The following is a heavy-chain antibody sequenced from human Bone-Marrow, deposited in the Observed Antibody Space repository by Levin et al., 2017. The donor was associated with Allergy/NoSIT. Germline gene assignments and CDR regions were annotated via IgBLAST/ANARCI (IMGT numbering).Heavy chain of an antibody. CDR2: INPNSGGT. D-gene: IGHD1-26*01. V-gene: IGHV1-2*02. CDR3: ARDNAGGGQGATWYNWFDP. J-gene: IGHJ5*02. CDR1: GYTFTGYY. Sequence: ASVKVSCKASGYTFTGYYMHWVRQAPGQGLEWMGWINPNSGGTNYAQKFQGRVTMTRDTSISTAYMELSRLRSDDTAMYYCARDNAGGGQGATWYNWFDPWGQGTLVTVSS.